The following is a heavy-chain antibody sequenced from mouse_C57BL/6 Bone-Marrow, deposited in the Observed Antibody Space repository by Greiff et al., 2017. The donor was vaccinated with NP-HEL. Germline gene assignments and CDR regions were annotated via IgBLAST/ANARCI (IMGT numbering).Heavy chain of an antibody. CDR1: GFTFSSYA. CDR3: TRAFSSIVTTSSAMDD. Sequence: VQLKESGEGLVKPGGSLKLSCAASGFTFSSYAMSWVRQTPEKRLEWVAYISSGGDYIYYADTVKGRFTISRDNARNTLYLQMSSLKSEDTAMYYCTRAFSSIVTTSSAMDDWGKGTSVTVSS. D-gene: IGHD2-5*01. CDR2: ISSGGDYI. J-gene: IGHJ4*01. V-gene: IGHV5-9-1*02.